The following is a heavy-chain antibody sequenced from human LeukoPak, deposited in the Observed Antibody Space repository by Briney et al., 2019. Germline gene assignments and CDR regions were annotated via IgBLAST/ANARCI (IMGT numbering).Heavy chain of an antibody. Sequence: GGSLRLSCAASGFTFSSYWMSWVRQAPGKGLEWVSVIYSGGSTYYAGSVKGRFTISRDNSKSTLYIQMNSLRAEDTAVYYCARGHTAGTRHFDFWGQGTLVTVSS. D-gene: IGHD3-10*01. J-gene: IGHJ4*02. V-gene: IGHV3-53*01. CDR1: GFTFSSYW. CDR3: ARGHTAGTRHFDF. CDR2: IYSGGST.